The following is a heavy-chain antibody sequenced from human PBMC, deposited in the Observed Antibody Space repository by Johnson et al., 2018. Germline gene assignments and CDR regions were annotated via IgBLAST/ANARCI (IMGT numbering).Heavy chain of an antibody. Sequence: VQLVESGGGLVQPGGSLRLSCAASGFTFTNYAMNWVRQAPGKGLEWVSVSSDSGGSTFYADSVKGRFTISRDNSKNTLYLQMNSLRAEDTAVYYCAKGSSSWLQYYYSHYMDVWGKGATVTV. V-gene: IGHV3-23*04. J-gene: IGHJ6*03. CDR1: GFTFTNYA. D-gene: IGHD6-13*01. CDR2: SSDSGGST. CDR3: AKGSSSWLQYYYSHYMDV.